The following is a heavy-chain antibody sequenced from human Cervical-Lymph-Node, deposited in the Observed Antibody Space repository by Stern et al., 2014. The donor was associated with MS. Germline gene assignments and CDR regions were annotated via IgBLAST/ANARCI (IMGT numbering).Heavy chain of an antibody. CDR2: IHNSGST. J-gene: IGHJ5*01. CDR1: GGSISSYY. CDR3: ARGFSSSWYWFDS. D-gene: IGHD6-13*01. Sequence: QVQLQQSGPGLVKPSETLSLTCTVSGGSISSYYWSWIRQPPGKGLEWIGNIHNSGSTNYNPSLKSRVPISVDTSKNQFSLKLSSVTAADTAVYFCARGFSSSWYWFDSWGQGTQVTVSS. V-gene: IGHV4-59*01.